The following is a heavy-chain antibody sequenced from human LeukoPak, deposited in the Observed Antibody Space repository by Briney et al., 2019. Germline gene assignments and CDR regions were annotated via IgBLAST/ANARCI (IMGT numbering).Heavy chain of an antibody. D-gene: IGHD6-13*01. CDR2: ISAYNGNT. CDR1: GYTFTSYG. CDR3: ARDPLYSSSHFIPY. Sequence: ASVKVSCKASGYTFTSYGISWVRQAPGQGLEWMGWISAYNGNTNYAQKLQGRVTMTTDTSTSTAYMELRSLRSDDTAVYYCARDPLYSSSHFIPYWGQGTLVTVSS. V-gene: IGHV1-18*01. J-gene: IGHJ4*02.